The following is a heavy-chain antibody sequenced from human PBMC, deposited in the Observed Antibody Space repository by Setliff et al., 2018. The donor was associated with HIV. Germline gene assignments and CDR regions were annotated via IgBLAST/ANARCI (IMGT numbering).Heavy chain of an antibody. D-gene: IGHD1-26*01. V-gene: IGHV4-39*01. CDR2: IYYNGSA. J-gene: IGHJ5*02. Sequence: PSETLSLTCTVSGGSISSSSYYWGWIRQPPGKGLEWIGNIYYNGSAYYTPSLKSRVTISVDTSKNQFSLNLSSVTAADTAVYYCGRTYGNWFHPWGQGSLVTVSS. CDR3: GRTYGNWFHP. CDR1: GGSISSSSYY.